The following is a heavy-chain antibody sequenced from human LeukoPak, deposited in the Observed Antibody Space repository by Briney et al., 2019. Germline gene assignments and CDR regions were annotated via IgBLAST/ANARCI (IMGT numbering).Heavy chain of an antibody. CDR3: ASIRYSSSRHDAFDI. J-gene: IGHJ3*02. D-gene: IGHD6-13*01. Sequence: GASVKVPCKASGYTFTGYYMHWVRQAPGQGLEWMGRINPNSGGTNYAQKFQGRVTMTRDTSISTAYMELSRLRSDDTAVYYCASIRYSSSRHDAFDIWGQGTMVTVSS. CDR1: GYTFTGYY. V-gene: IGHV1-2*06. CDR2: INPNSGGT.